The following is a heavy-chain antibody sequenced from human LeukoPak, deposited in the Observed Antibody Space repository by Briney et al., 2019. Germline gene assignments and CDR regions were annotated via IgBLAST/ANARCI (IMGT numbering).Heavy chain of an antibody. CDR1: GFTFSTYV. V-gene: IGHV3-53*01. Sequence: PGGSLRLSCAASGFTFSTYVMNWFRQAPGKGLEWVSVIYSGGSTYYADSVKGRFTISRDNSKNTLYLQMNSLRAEDTAVYYCARDSGGYYPDYWGQGTLVTVSS. J-gene: IGHJ4*02. CDR2: IYSGGST. CDR3: ARDSGGYYPDY. D-gene: IGHD3-10*01.